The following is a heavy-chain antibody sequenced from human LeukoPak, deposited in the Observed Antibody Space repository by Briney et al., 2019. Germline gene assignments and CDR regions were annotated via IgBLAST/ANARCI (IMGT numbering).Heavy chain of an antibody. V-gene: IGHV4-4*02. Sequence: SETLSLTCGVSGGSISISNWWSGIRQPPGKGVEGSGEIYHSGSTNYNPSLKSRVTISVDKSNNQLSLKLSSVTAADTAVYYCARGYYYDSSGYYPTHAFDIWGQGTMVTVSS. CDR1: GGSISISNW. D-gene: IGHD3-22*01. CDR3: ARGYYYDSSGYYPTHAFDI. CDR2: IYHSGST. J-gene: IGHJ3*02.